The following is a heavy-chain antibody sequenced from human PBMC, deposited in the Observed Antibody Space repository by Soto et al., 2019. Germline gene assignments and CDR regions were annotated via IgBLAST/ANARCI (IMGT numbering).Heavy chain of an antibody. Sequence: QVQLVQSGAEVKKPGASVKVSCKASGYTFTSYARHWVRQAPGQRLEWMGWINTGNGNTEYSQKFQGRVTITRDTSASTAYMELSSLRSEDTAVYFCARVTCSGGNCYSFHFDYWGQGTLVTVSS. V-gene: IGHV1-3*04. CDR1: GYTFTSYA. J-gene: IGHJ4*02. D-gene: IGHD2-15*01. CDR2: INTGNGNT. CDR3: ARVTCSGGNCYSFHFDY.